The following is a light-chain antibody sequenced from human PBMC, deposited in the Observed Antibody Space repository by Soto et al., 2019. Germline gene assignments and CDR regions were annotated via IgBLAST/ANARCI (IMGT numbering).Light chain of an antibody. Sequence: IQLTQSPASLSASVGERVTITCRASQDIRGALAWYQQSPGEAPQLLIYDASTLESGVPSRFSGSSSVTHFPLTISSLQPEDFATYYCQQFISYPITFGQGTRLEI. CDR3: QQFISYPIT. CDR1: QDIRGA. CDR2: DAS. V-gene: IGKV1-13*02. J-gene: IGKJ5*01.